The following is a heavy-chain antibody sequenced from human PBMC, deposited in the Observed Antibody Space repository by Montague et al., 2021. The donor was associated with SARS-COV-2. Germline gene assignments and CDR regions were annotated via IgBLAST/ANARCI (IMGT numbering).Heavy chain of an antibody. CDR2: IYFSGRT. J-gene: IGHJ4*02. CDR1: GGSISSSSHY. V-gene: IGHV4-39*01. CDR3: DGSSEEEYYFDY. Sequence: SETLSLTCTVSGGSISSSSHYWGWIRQPPGKGLARIGRIYFSGRTYYKPSLKSRVTISVDTSKNQFSLKLSSVTAADTAVYYCDGSSEEEYYFDYWGQGTLVTV. D-gene: IGHD3-22*01.